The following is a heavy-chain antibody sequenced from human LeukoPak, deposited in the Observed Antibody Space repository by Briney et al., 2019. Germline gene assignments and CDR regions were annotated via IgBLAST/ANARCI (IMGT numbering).Heavy chain of an antibody. CDR2: ISSSGSTI. D-gene: IGHD6-13*01. V-gene: IGHV3-11*01. CDR3: ARARKMRTWSSWTKGIQGTGDDY. CDR1: GFTFSDYY. Sequence: GGSLRLSCAASGFTFSDYYMSWIRQAPGKGLEWVSCISSSGSTIYYADSVKGRFTISRDNAKNSLYLQMNSLRAEDTAVYYCARARKMRTWSSWTKGIQGTGDDYWGQGTLVTVSS. J-gene: IGHJ4*02.